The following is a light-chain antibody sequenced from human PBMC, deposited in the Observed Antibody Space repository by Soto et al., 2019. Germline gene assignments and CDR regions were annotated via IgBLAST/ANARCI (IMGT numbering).Light chain of an antibody. CDR1: QSISSW. CDR3: QQCNRYPIT. J-gene: IGKJ5*01. Sequence: DIQMTQSPSTLSASVGDRVTITCRASQSISSWLAWYQQKPGKAPKLLIYDASSLESGVPSRFSGSGSGTELTLTISSLQPDDSATYYRQQCNRYPITFGQGTRLEIK. CDR2: DAS. V-gene: IGKV1-5*01.